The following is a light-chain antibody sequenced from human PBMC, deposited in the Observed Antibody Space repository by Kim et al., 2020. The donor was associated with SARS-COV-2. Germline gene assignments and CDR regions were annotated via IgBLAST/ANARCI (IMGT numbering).Light chain of an antibody. CDR2: DGS. J-gene: IGKJ4*01. CDR1: QSINTT. V-gene: IGKV3-15*01. CDR3: QKYNTWPLT. Sequence: SVSPGKRATLSCRARQSINTTLAWNQRKPGQSPRLLIYDGSTGAFGIPARFSGSGSGQEFALSISSRQSEDFAVYYCQKYNTWPLTFGGGTKLEI.